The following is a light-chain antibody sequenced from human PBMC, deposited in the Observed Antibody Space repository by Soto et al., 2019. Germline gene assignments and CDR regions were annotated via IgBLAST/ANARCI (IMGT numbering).Light chain of an antibody. Sequence: QAVVTQPASVSGSPGQSITISCTGTSSDVGGYNYVSWYQQHPGKAPKLIIYDVSNRHSGVSNRFSGSKSGNTASLTVSGLQAEDEADYYCSSYTSSITVIFGGGTQVTVL. J-gene: IGLJ2*01. V-gene: IGLV2-14*01. CDR1: SSDVGGYNY. CDR2: DVS. CDR3: SSYTSSITVI.